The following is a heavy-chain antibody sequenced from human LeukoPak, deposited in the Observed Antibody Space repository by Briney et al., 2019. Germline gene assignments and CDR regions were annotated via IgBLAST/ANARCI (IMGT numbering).Heavy chain of an antibody. CDR3: ARDSSTAYCGGDCFTGDAFDI. J-gene: IGHJ3*02. CDR1: GYTFTSYG. Sequence: ASVKVSCKASGYTFTSYGISWVRQAPGQGLEWMGWISAYNGNTNYAQKLQGRVTMTTDTSTSTAYMGLRSLRSDDTAVYYCARDSSTAYCGGDCFTGDAFDIWGQGTMVTVSS. D-gene: IGHD2-21*02. V-gene: IGHV1-18*01. CDR2: ISAYNGNT.